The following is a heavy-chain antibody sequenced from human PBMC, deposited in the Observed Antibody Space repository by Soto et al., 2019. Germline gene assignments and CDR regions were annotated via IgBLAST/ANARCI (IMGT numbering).Heavy chain of an antibody. CDR3: ARDFKRYSSPPCPLEY. CDR2: IYFCGNT. CDR1: GDSISSGDYY. V-gene: IGHV4-30-4*01. J-gene: IGHJ4*02. D-gene: IGHD6-13*01. Sequence: SETLSLTCTVSGDSISSGDYYWSWIRQPPGKGLEWIGCIYFCGNTYYNPSLKRRFSISVDTSKIQFSLQLSSVTVADTAVYYCARDFKRYSSPPCPLEYWGLGTLVPSPQ.